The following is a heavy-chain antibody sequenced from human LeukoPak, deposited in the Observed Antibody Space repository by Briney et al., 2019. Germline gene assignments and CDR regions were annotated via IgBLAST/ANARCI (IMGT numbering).Heavy chain of an antibody. D-gene: IGHD3-22*01. CDR1: GFTFSSYA. Sequence: GGSLRLSCAASGFTFSSYAMHWVRQAPGKGLEWVAVISYDGSNKYYADSVKGRFTISRDNAKNTLSLQMDSLRAEDTAVYYCASGFDYYDSSGYYWGQGTLVTVSS. V-gene: IGHV3-30*04. CDR2: ISYDGSNK. J-gene: IGHJ4*02. CDR3: ASGFDYYDSSGYY.